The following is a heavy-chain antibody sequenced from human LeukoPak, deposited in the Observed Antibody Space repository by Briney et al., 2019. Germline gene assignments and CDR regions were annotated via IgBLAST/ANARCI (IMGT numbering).Heavy chain of an antibody. D-gene: IGHD1-1*01. J-gene: IGHJ4*02. Sequence: SETLSLTCTVFGGSFNGYYWSWIRQPPGKGLEWIENIYFSGTTHYNPSLKSRVTISVDTSKNQFSLKLNSVTAADTAVYYCARHSLSGGIDYWGQGTLVTVSS. CDR2: IYFSGTT. CDR1: GGSFNGYY. CDR3: ARHSLSGGIDY. V-gene: IGHV4-34*01.